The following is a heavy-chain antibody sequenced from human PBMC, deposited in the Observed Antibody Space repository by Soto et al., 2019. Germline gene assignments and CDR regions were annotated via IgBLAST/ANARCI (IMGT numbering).Heavy chain of an antibody. J-gene: IGHJ4*02. CDR3: ARAMATQWYFDY. CDR1: GGFISSGGYS. CDR2: IYHSGST. Sequence: QLQLQESGSGLVKPSQTLSLTCAVSGGFISSGGYSWSWIRQPPGKGLEWIGYIYHSGSTYYNPSLQSRVTISVDRSKTQFSLKLSSVTAADTAVYYCARAMATQWYFDYWGQGTLVTVSS. D-gene: IGHD3-10*01. V-gene: IGHV4-30-2*01.